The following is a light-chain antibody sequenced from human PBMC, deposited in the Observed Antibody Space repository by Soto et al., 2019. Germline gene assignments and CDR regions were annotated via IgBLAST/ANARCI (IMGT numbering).Light chain of an antibody. CDR2: DAS. Sequence: EIVLTQSPATLSLSPGERATLSCGASQGVSSSYLAGYQQKPGLAPSLLIYDASSRATAIPDRFSGSGSGTDCSLTISTLEPEDFAVYYWQQYGSSPRTFGQGTKVEIK. J-gene: IGKJ1*01. CDR3: QQYGSSPRT. V-gene: IGKV3D-20*01. CDR1: QGVSSSY.